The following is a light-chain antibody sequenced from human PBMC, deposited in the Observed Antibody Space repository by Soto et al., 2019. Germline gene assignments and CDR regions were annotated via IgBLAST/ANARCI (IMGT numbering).Light chain of an antibody. CDR1: QSVSSH. CDR3: QERSNWPLT. Sequence: EIVLTQSPATLSLSPGERAALSCRASQSVSSHLAWYQQKPGQAPRLLIYDASNRATGIPARFSGSGSGTDFTLIISSLEQEDLAVYYCQERSNWPLTFGGGTKVEIK. J-gene: IGKJ4*01. CDR2: DAS. V-gene: IGKV3-11*01.